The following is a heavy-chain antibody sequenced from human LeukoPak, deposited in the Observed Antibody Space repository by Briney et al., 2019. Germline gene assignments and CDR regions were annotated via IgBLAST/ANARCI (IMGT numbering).Heavy chain of an antibody. CDR3: ARIYCSGGSCYSPEGAFDI. D-gene: IGHD2-15*01. Sequence: GESLKISCKGSGYSFTSYWIGWVRQMPGKGLEWMGIIYPGDSDTRYSPSIQGQVTISADKSISTAYLQWSSLKASDTAMYYCARIYCSGGSCYSPEGAFDIWGQGTMVTVSS. V-gene: IGHV5-51*01. CDR1: GYSFTSYW. J-gene: IGHJ3*02. CDR2: IYPGDSDT.